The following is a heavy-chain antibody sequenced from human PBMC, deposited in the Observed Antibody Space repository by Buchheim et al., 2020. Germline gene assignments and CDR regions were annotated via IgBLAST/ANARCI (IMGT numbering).Heavy chain of an antibody. CDR1: GYTVSSSY. Sequence: EVQLVESGGGLVQPGGSLRLSCVASGYTVSSSYIISWVRHGPGKGLEWVSVIFGGGSTSYADSVEGRFTISRDNSKNTVYFQMSSLSPDDTAVYYCASRLAGGWYDTWGQGTL. J-gene: IGHJ5*02. CDR3: ASRLAGGWYDT. D-gene: IGHD4-23*01. V-gene: IGHV3-66*01. CDR2: IFGGGST.